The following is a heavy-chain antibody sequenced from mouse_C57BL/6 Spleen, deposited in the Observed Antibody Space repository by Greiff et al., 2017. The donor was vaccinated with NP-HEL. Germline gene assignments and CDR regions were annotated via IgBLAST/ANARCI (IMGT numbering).Heavy chain of an antibody. J-gene: IGHJ4*01. D-gene: IGHD2-2*01. CDR1: GFNIKNTY. CDR2: IDPANGNT. CDR3: GGDYGYDYAMDY. V-gene: IGHV14-3*01. Sequence: EVKLVESVAELVRPGASVKLSCTASGFNIKNTYMHWVKQRPEQGLEWIGRIDPANGNTKYAPKFQGKATITADTSSNTAYLQLSSLTSEDTAIYYCGGDYGYDYAMDYWGQGTSVTVSS.